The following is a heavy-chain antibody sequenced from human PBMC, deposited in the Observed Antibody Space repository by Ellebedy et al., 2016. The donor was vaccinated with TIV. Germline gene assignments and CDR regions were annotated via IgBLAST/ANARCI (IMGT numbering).Heavy chain of an antibody. CDR3: ATDNGSAHRSDY. Sequence: MPSETLSLTCSVSGGSITSDYWSWIRQSPGKGLEWIGYIHNSGSTYYNPSLKSRVTMSIDTSKKEFSLKLTSVIAADTAVYFCATDNGSAHRSDYWGLGTQVTVSS. V-gene: IGHV4-59*12. CDR2: IHNSGST. CDR1: GGSITSDY. J-gene: IGHJ4*02. D-gene: IGHD1-26*01.